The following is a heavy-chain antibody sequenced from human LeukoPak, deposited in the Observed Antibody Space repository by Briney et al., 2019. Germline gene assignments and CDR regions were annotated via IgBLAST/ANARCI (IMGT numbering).Heavy chain of an antibody. Sequence: GGSLRLSCTASGFTFSTYWMSWVRQAPGKGLEWVAVISYDGSNKYYADSVKGRFTISRDNSKNTLYLQMNSLRAEDTAVYYCASIVVAAAETDDFQHWGQGTLVTVSS. CDR3: ASIVVAAAETDDFQH. CDR2: ISYDGSNK. V-gene: IGHV3-30-3*01. CDR1: GFTFSTYW. D-gene: IGHD6-13*01. J-gene: IGHJ1*01.